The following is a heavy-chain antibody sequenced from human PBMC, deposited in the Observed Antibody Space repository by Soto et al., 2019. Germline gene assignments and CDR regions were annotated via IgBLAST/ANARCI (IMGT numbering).Heavy chain of an antibody. Sequence: QVQLVQSGAEVKKPGSSVKVSCKASGGTFSSYAISWVRQAPGQGLEWMGGIIPIVGTANYAQKFQGRVTITADESTSTAYMELSSLRSEDTAVYYCAALYYYDSSGYYGYFDYWGQGTLVTVSS. CDR1: GGTFSSYA. CDR2: IIPIVGTA. D-gene: IGHD3-22*01. CDR3: AALYYYDSSGYYGYFDY. J-gene: IGHJ4*02. V-gene: IGHV1-69*01.